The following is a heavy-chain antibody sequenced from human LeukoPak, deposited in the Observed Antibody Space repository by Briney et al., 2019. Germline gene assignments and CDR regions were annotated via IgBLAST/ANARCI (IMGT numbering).Heavy chain of an antibody. CDR3: AWAGSGIVGATPGADY. CDR2: IIPIFGIA. V-gene: IGHV1-69*04. J-gene: IGHJ4*02. Sequence: ASVKVSCKASGGTFSSYAISWVRQAPGQGLEWMGRIIPIFGIANYAQKFQGRVTITADKSTSTAYMELSSLRSEDTAVYYCAWAGSGIVGATPGADYWGQGTLVTVSS. D-gene: IGHD1-26*01. CDR1: GGTFSSYA.